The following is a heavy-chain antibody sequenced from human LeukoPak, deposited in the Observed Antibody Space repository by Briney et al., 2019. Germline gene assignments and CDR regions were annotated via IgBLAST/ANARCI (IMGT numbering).Heavy chain of an antibody. D-gene: IGHD3-22*01. Sequence: GGSLRLSCAASGFTLDDYAMHWVRQAPGKGLEWVSGISWNSGSIGYADSVKGRFTISRDNAKNSLYLQMNSLRAEDTAFYYCAKDITYYYDSSGYYGAFDIWGQGTKVTVSS. CDR1: GFTLDDYA. J-gene: IGHJ3*02. CDR2: ISWNSGSI. V-gene: IGHV3-9*01. CDR3: AKDITYYYDSSGYYGAFDI.